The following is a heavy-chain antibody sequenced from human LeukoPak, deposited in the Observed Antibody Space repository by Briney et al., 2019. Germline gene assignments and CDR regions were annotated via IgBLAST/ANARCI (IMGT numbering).Heavy chain of an antibody. D-gene: IGHD6-6*01. J-gene: IGHJ4*02. CDR3: ATEQLVRDVRVDY. V-gene: IGHV4-61*02. Sequence: SETLSLTCTVSGGSISSGSYYWSWIRQPAGRGLEWIGRIYTSGSTNYNPSLKSRVTISVDTSKNQFSLKLSSVTAPDTAVYYCATEQLVRDVRVDYWGQGTLVTVSS. CDR1: GGSISSGSYY. CDR2: IYTSGST.